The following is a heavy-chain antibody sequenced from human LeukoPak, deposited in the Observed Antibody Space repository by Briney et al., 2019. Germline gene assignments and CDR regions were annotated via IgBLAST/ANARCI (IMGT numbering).Heavy chain of an antibody. V-gene: IGHV3-9*01. CDR3: AKEDRRGRHFDY. CDR2: ISWSSGSI. Sequence: SLRLSCAASGFTFDDYAMHWVRQAPGKGLEWVSGISWSSGSIGYADSVKGRFTISRDNAKNSLYLQMNSLRAEDTALYYCAKEDRRGRHFDYWGQGTLVTVSS. CDR1: GFTFDDYA. J-gene: IGHJ4*02. D-gene: IGHD3-16*01.